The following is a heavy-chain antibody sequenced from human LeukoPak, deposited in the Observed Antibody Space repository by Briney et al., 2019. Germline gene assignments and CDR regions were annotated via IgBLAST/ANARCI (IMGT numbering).Heavy chain of an antibody. J-gene: IGHJ4*02. D-gene: IGHD3-10*01. CDR1: GGSISSSSYY. Sequence: SETLSLTCTVSGGSISSSSYYWGWIRQPPGKGLEWIGSIYYSGSTYYNPSLKSRVTISVDTSKNQFSLKLSSVTAADTAVYYCARTNYYGSGSYYTPVFDYWGQGTLVTVSS. V-gene: IGHV4-39*01. CDR3: ARTNYYGSGSYYTPVFDY. CDR2: IYYSGST.